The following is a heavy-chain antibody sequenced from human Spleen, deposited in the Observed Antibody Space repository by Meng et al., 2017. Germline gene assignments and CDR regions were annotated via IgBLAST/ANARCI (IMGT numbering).Heavy chain of an antibody. D-gene: IGHD4-17*01. CDR3: ARVFYGDTFPVDY. CDR1: GFTFSTYA. J-gene: IGHJ4*02. Sequence: QVQLVESGGGVVQPGRSLRLSCAASGFTFSTYAMHWVRQAPGKGLEWVAHILYDGSNRYYADSVKGRFTISRDNSKNTLYLQMNNLRAEDTALYYCARVFYGDTFPVDYWGQGTLVTVSS. CDR2: ILYDGSNR. V-gene: IGHV3-33*01.